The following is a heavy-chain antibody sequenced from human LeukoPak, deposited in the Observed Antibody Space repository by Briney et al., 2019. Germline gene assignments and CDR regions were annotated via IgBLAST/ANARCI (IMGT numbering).Heavy chain of an antibody. V-gene: IGHV5-51*01. D-gene: IGHD2-21*02. J-gene: IGHJ3*02. CDR1: GYSFTSYW. Sequence: GASLKISCKGSGYSFTSYWIGWVRRMPGKGLEWMGIIYPGDSDTRYSPSFQGQVTISADKSISTAYLQWSSLKASDTAMYYCARLHIVVVTANDAFDIWGQGTMVTVSS. CDR2: IYPGDSDT. CDR3: ARLHIVVVTANDAFDI.